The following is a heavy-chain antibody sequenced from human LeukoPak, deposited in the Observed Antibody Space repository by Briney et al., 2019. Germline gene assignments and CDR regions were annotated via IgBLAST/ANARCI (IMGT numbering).Heavy chain of an antibody. V-gene: IGHV4-34*01. Sequence: PSETLSLTCAAYGGSSSGYYWSWIRQPPGKGLEWIGEINHSGSTNYNPSLKSRVTISVDTSKNQFSLKLSSVTAADTAVYYCASVSLGYCSSTSCRSGGYWGQGTLVTVSS. D-gene: IGHD2-2*01. J-gene: IGHJ4*02. CDR1: GGSSSGYY. CDR3: ASVSLGYCSSTSCRSGGY. CDR2: INHSGST.